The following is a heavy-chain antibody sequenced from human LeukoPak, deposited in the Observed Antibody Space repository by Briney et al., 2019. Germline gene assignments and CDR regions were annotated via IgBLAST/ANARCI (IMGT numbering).Heavy chain of an antibody. V-gene: IGHV3-23*01. J-gene: IGHJ4*02. D-gene: IGHD6-19*01. CDR3: ARDRQGMAVAGTVYY. CDR2: ISGSGGST. CDR1: GFTFSSYA. Sequence: GGSLRLSCAASGFTFSSYAMSWVRQAPGKGLEWVSAISGSGGSTYYADSVKGRFTISRDNSKNTLYLQMNSLRAEDTAVYYCARDRQGMAVAGTVYYWGQGTLVTVSS.